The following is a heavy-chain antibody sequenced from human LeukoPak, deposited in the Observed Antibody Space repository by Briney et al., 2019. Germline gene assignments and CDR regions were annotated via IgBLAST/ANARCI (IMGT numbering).Heavy chain of an antibody. D-gene: IGHD6-19*01. V-gene: IGHV4-39*01. CDR1: GGSLSSSSYY. CDR3: GATSLKQWLQKAN. CDR2: IYYSGST. Sequence: SETLSLTCTVSGGSLSSSSYYWGWLRQPPGTGLEWIGSIYYSGSTYYNPSIKSRVTISVDTSKNQFSLKLSSVTAADTAVYYCGATSLKQWLQKANWGQGTLVTVSS. J-gene: IGHJ4*02.